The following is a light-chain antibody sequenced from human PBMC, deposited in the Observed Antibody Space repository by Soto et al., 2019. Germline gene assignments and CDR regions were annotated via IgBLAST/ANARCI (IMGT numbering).Light chain of an antibody. J-gene: IGKJ4*01. CDR3: QQANSFPLT. CDR1: QGISNW. CDR2: TGS. V-gene: IGKV1-12*01. Sequence: DIQMTQSPSSVSASVGDRVSITCRASQGISNWLAWYQQKPGRAPKLLIYTGSSLQSGVPSRFSGPGSGTDFTLTISRLQPEDVATYSCQQANSFPLTFGGGTKVEIK.